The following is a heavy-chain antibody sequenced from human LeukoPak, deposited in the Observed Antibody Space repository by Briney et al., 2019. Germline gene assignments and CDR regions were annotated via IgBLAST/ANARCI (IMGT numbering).Heavy chain of an antibody. V-gene: IGHV4-34*01. D-gene: IGHD3-22*01. CDR1: GGSFSGYY. CDR3: ARRGYYYDSSGYLD. CDR2: INHSGST. J-gene: IGHJ4*02. Sequence: SETLSLTCAVYGGSFSGYYWSWIRQPPGKGLEWIGEINHSGSTNYNPSLKSRVTISVDTSKNQFSLKLSSVTAADTAVYYCARRGYYYDSSGYLDWGQGTLVTVSS.